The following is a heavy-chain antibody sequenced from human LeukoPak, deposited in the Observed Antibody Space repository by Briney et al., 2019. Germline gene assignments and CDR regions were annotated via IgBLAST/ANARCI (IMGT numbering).Heavy chain of an antibody. D-gene: IGHD2-2*01. CDR2: IYHSGST. CDR3: ARDWGGSCSSTTCYVLDY. CDR1: GYSISSGYY. Sequence: PSETLSLTCTVSGYSISSGYYWGWIRQPPGEGLEWIGNIYHSGSTYYNPSLKSRVTISVDTSKNRFSLKLSSVTAADTAVYYCARDWGGSCSSTTCYVLDYWGQGTLVTVSS. V-gene: IGHV4-38-2*02. J-gene: IGHJ4*02.